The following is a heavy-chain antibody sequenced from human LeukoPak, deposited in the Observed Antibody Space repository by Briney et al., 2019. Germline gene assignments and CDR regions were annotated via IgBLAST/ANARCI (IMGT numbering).Heavy chain of an antibody. CDR1: GFTFTSNV. V-gene: IGHV3-64D*09. CDR2: ISPSGAVT. J-gene: IGHJ4*02. CDR3: VKDLGVSYCFDS. Sequence: GGSLRLSCSASGFTFTSNVVHWVRQAPGKGLEYVSFISPSGAVTSYADSVRGRFTISRDNSRDTVSLQMSSLRPEDTAVYYCVKDLGVSYCFDSWGQGTLVTVSS. D-gene: IGHD1-26*01.